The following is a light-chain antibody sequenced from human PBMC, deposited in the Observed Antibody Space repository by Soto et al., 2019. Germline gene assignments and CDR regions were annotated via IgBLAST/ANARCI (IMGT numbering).Light chain of an antibody. CDR1: RSILYSSNNKKC. CDR2: WES. V-gene: IGKV4-1*01. CDR3: QQYYSIPVT. Sequence: IVMTQTPDSLAESPGERPTINCKSSRSILYSSNNKKCLTWYQQKPGQLPKLLSYWESTRESGVPDRFSGSGSGTDFTLTISSLQAKDVAVYYCQQYYSIPVTFGQGTRLEIK. J-gene: IGKJ5*01.